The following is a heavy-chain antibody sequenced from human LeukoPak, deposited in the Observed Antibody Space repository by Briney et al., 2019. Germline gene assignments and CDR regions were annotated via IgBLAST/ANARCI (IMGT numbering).Heavy chain of an antibody. D-gene: IGHD3-22*01. V-gene: IGHV4-30-2*01. CDR3: ARVIEDSSGYHDAFDI. J-gene: IGHJ3*02. Sequence: SETLSLTCAVSAGSLSSGGYSWGWLRQPPGRGLEWIGYIYHSGSTYYNPSLKSRVTISVDRSKNQFSLKLSSVTAADTAVYYCARVIEDSSGYHDAFDIWGQGTMVTVSS. CDR2: IYHSGST. CDR1: AGSLSSGGYS.